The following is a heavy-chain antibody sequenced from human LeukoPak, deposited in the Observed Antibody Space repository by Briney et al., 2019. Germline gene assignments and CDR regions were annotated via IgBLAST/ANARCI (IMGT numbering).Heavy chain of an antibody. J-gene: IGHJ6*02. CDR1: GFTFTTYW. D-gene: IGHD5-18*01. V-gene: IGHV3-74*01. CDR3: ARDAVDTANAV. Sequence: PSGGSLRLSCAASGFTFTTYWMHWVRQAPGKGLVWVSHINSDGSITVYADSVKGRFTISRDNAKNTLYLQMNSLRAEDTAVYYCARDAVDTANAVWGQGTTVTVSS. CDR2: INSDGSIT.